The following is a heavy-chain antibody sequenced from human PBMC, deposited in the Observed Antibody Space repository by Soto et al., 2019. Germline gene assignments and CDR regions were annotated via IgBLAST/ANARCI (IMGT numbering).Heavy chain of an antibody. CDR3: ARDDLNRGGKYFDY. D-gene: IGHD2-15*01. J-gene: IGHJ4*02. V-gene: IGHV1-18*01. Sequence: QVQLVQSGAEVKKPGASVKVSCKASGYSFTTHDITWLRQAPGKGREWVGGISTDRGDTIYPQNLQGRVTMTTDSSTSTVYMELKSLRSDDTAVYYCARDDLNRGGKYFDYWGQGTLVTVSS. CDR2: ISTDRGDT. CDR1: GYSFTTHD.